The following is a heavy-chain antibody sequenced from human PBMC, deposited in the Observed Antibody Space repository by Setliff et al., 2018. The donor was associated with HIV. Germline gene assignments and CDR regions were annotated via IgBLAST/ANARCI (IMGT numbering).Heavy chain of an antibody. Sequence: SETLSLTCTVSGGSISSGSYYWTWIRQPAGKGLEWIGQIYTSGTTDYNPSLKSRVTISLDTSKNQFSLKLSSVTAADTAVFYCARGVHSTDAFDIWGQGTMVTVSS. CDR3: ARGVHSTDAFDI. CDR1: GGSISSGSYY. CDR2: IYTSGTT. D-gene: IGHD2-2*01. V-gene: IGHV4-61*09. J-gene: IGHJ3*02.